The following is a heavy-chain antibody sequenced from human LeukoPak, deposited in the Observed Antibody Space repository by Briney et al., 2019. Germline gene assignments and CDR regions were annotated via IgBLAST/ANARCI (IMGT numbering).Heavy chain of an antibody. CDR1: GFTFSSYA. Sequence: GGSLRLSCEASGFTFSSYAMSWVRQAPGKGLEWVSVISGSGGSTYYADSVKGRFTISKDNSKNTLYLQMNSLRAEDTAVYYCAKDRRIAVAGTNKEYYFDYWGQGTLVTVSS. CDR3: AKDRRIAVAGTNKEYYFDY. V-gene: IGHV3-23*01. CDR2: ISGSGGST. D-gene: IGHD6-19*01. J-gene: IGHJ4*02.